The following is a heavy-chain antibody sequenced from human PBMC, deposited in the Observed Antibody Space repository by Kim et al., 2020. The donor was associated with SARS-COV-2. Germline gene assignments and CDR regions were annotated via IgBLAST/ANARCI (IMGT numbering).Heavy chain of an antibody. CDR2: IIPIFGTA. V-gene: IGHV1-69*13. CDR1: GGTFSSYA. J-gene: IGHJ4*02. D-gene: IGHD3-10*01. Sequence: SVKVSCKASGGTFSSYAISWVRQAPGQGLEWMGGIIPIFGTANYAQKFLGRVTITADESTSTAYMELSSLRSEDTAVYYCARGRGYGSGSYYNRFDYWGQGTLVTVSS. CDR3: ARGRGYGSGSYYNRFDY.